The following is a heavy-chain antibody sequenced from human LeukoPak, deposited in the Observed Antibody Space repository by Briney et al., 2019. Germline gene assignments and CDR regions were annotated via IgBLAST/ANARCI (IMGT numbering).Heavy chain of an antibody. Sequence: GGSLRLSCAASGFTFSDYYMSWIRQAPGRGLEWISYISGSGTNIYYADSVRGRFTISRDNAKNSLYLQMNGLGAEDTAVYYCARTGDRGGFDYWGQGTLVTVSS. D-gene: IGHD7-27*01. CDR1: GFTFSDYY. V-gene: IGHV3-11*01. J-gene: IGHJ4*02. CDR3: ARTGDRGGFDY. CDR2: ISGSGTNI.